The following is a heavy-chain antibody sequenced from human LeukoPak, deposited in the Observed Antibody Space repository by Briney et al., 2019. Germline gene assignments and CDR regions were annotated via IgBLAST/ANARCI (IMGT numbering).Heavy chain of an antibody. D-gene: IGHD3-22*01. V-gene: IGHV3-48*03. CDR2: ISSSGSTI. J-gene: IGHJ4*02. CDR1: GFTFSSYE. Sequence: GGSLRLSCAASGFTFSSYEMNWVRQAPGKGLEWVSYISSSGSTIYYADSVKGRFTISRDNAKNSLYLQMNSLRAEDTAVYYCARGITMIVVASFAFDYWGQGTLVTVSS. CDR3: ARGITMIVVASFAFDY.